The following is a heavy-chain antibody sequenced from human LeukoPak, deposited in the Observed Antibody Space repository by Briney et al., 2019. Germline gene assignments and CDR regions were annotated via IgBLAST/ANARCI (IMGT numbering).Heavy chain of an antibody. CDR2: IRYDGSNK. J-gene: IGHJ4*02. CDR1: GFTFSSYG. CDR3: ARVGGSSGYTPWYFDY. Sequence: AGGSLRLSCAASGFTFSSYGMHWVRQAPGKGLEWVAFIRYDGSNKYYADSVKGRFTISRDNSKNTLYLQMNSLRAEDTAVYYCARVGGSSGYTPWYFDYWGQGTLVTVSS. D-gene: IGHD3-22*01. V-gene: IGHV3-30*02.